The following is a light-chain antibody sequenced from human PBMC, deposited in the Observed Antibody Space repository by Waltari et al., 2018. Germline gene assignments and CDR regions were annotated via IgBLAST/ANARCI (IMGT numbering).Light chain of an antibody. CDR1: SSNIGSNP. V-gene: IGLV1-44*01. CDR2: SAN. Sequence: QSVLTQPPSASGTPGQSVTISCSGSSSNIGSNPVQWYQHLPGTAPKPLIFSANQRPLGVPDLFSGSKSGSSASLAISGLQSYDESLFYCAAWDDSLNALVFGGGTQLTVL. J-gene: IGLJ2*01. CDR3: AAWDDSLNALV.